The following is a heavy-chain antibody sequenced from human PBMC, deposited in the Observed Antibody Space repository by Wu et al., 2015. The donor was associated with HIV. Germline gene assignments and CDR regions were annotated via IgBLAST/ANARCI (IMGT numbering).Heavy chain of an antibody. CDR3: AIGMYCGRHCYSFLGY. J-gene: IGHJ4*02. D-gene: IGHD2-21*01. CDR1: GYTFTAHY. CDR2: IRGDSGAT. Sequence: HLVQSGAEVTKPGASVRVSCQTSGYTFTAHYIHWVRQAPGQGLEWMGWIRGDSGATNYAEKFEDRVTMTRDASISTAYMQLNRLRSDDTAVYFCAIGMYCGRHCYSFLGYWGQGSLVTVSS. V-gene: IGHV1-2*02.